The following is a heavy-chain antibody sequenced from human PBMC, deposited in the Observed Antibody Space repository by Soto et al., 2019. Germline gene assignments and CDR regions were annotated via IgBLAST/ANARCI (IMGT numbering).Heavy chain of an antibody. CDR2: MRHSGGT. V-gene: IGHV4-34*01. D-gene: IGHD1-1*01. J-gene: IGHJ3*02. Sequence: QVQLQQWGAGLLKPSETLSLTCAVYGGAVSGATYYLSWIRRPPGNVLAWIGEMRHSGGTHFNPYRKSRVTISVDTTTTQCAPQMISVTAADTALYYCARVERGTSTTVVDAFDIGGPGTMVTVSS. CDR3: ARVERGTSTTVVDAFDI. CDR1: GGAVSGATYY.